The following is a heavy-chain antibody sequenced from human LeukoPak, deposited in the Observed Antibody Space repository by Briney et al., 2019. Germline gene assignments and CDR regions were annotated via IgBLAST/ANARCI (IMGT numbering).Heavy chain of an antibody. V-gene: IGHV4-59*11. J-gene: IGHJ6*04. Sequence: SETLSLTCTVSGGSISSHYWSWIRQPPGKGLEWIGYIYYSGSTNYNPSLKSRVTISVDTSKNQFSLKLSSVTAADTAVYYCARVASLGVADVWGKGTTVTVSS. CDR3: ARVASLGVADV. D-gene: IGHD3-10*01. CDR1: GGSISSHY. CDR2: IYYSGST.